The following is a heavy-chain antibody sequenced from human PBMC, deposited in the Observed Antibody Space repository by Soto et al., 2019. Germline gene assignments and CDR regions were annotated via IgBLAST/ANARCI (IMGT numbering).Heavy chain of an antibody. CDR2: IYYSGST. V-gene: IGHV4-59*01. CDR3: AGDMTTMIVVVITLCYYYGMDV. J-gene: IGHJ6*02. Sequence: PSETLSLTCTVSGGCISSYYWSWIRQPPGKGLEWIGYIYYSGSTNYNPSLKSRVAISVDTSKNQFSLKLSSVTAADTAVYYCAGDMTTMIVVVITLCYYYGMDVWGQGTTVTVSS. D-gene: IGHD3-22*01. CDR1: GGCISSYY.